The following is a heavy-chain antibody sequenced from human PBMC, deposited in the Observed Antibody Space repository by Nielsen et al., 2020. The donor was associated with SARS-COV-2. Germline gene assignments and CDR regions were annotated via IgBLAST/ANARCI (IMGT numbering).Heavy chain of an antibody. CDR1: VYTFTSYA. CDR2: INAGNGNT. Sequence: ASVQVSCQPSVYTFTSYAMHWVRQAPGQRLEWMGWINAGNGNTKYSQKFQGRVTITRDTSASTAYMELSSLRSEDTAVYYCARDLSVGSGWSWSYRGRASTFDYWGQGTLVTVSS. D-gene: IGHD6-19*01. CDR3: ARDLSVGSGWSWSYRGRASTFDY. V-gene: IGHV1-3*01. J-gene: IGHJ4*02.